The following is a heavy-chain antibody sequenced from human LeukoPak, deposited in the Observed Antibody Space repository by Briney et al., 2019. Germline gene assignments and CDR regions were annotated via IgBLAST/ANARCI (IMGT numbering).Heavy chain of an antibody. D-gene: IGHD4-11*01. J-gene: IGHJ6*02. CDR1: GGSFSGYY. CDR2: INHSGST. V-gene: IGHV4-34*01. CDR3: ARGYSERFYYYYGMDV. Sequence: SETLSLTCAVYGGSFSGYYWSWIRQPPGKGLGWIGEINHSGSTNYNPSLKSRVTISVDTSKNQFSLKLSSVTAADTAVYYCARGYSERFYYYYGMDVWGQGTTVTVSS.